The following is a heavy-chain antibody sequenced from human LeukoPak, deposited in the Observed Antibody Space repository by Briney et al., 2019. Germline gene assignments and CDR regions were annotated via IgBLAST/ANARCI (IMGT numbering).Heavy chain of an antibody. CDR3: ARDCGSGCPWDY. D-gene: IGHD6-19*01. CDR1: GFTFSDYY. V-gene: IGHV3-11*01. CDR2: ISSSGSTI. Sequence: KAGGSLRLSCAASGFTFSDYYMSWIRQAPGKGLEWVSYISSSGSTIYYADSVKGRFTISRDNAKNSLYLQMNTLRAEDTAVYYCARDCGSGCPWDYWGQGTLVTVSS. J-gene: IGHJ4*02.